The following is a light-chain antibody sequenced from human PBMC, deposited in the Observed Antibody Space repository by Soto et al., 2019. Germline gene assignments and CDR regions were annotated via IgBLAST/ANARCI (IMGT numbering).Light chain of an antibody. J-gene: IGLJ2*01. CDR2: EVV. CDR3: SSYSYLDIPVL. Sequence: QSVLTQPASVSGSPGQSITISCTGADTDIGNYNYVSWYQQYPDTAPKLLIYEVVRRPSGVSNRFSGSKSGNTASLTISGLQPDDEAIYYCSSYSYLDIPVLLGGGTQLTVL. CDR1: DTDIGNYNY. V-gene: IGLV2-14*01.